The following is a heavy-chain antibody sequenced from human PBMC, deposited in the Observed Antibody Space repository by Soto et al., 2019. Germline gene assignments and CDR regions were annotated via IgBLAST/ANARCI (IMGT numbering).Heavy chain of an antibody. V-gene: IGHV3-7*03. CDR1: GFTFSSYW. D-gene: IGHD2-21*02. Sequence: GGSLRLSCAASGFTFSSYWMSWVRQAPGKGLEWVANIKQDGSEKYYVDSVKGRFTISRDNAKNSLYLQMNSLRAEDTAVYYGARESGDQLLPRKGSAFDIWGQGTMVTVSS. CDR2: IKQDGSEK. CDR3: ARESGDQLLPRKGSAFDI. J-gene: IGHJ3*02.